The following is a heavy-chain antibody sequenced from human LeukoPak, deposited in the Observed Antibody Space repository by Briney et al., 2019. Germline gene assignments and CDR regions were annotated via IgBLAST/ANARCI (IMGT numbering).Heavy chain of an antibody. CDR3: AEDYGDYHDFGMDV. D-gene: IGHD4-17*01. CDR1: GFTFSSYS. J-gene: IGHJ6*02. V-gene: IGHV3-21*01. CDR2: ISSSSSYI. Sequence: PGGSLRLSCAASGFTFSSYSMNWVRQAPGKGLEWDSSISSSSSYIYYADSVKGRFTISRDNAKNSLYLQMNSLRAEDTAVYYCAEDYGDYHDFGMDVWGQGTTVTVSS.